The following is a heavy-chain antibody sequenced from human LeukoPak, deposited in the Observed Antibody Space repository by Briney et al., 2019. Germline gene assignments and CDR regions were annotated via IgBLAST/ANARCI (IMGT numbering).Heavy chain of an antibody. CDR1: GYAFISYV. CDR3: ARDRGGAGDFDY. CDR2: INSDDGDT. V-gene: IGHV1-3*04. D-gene: IGHD3-16*01. Sequence: ASVKVSCTASGYAFISYVIHWVRQTPGQRPEWMGWINSDDGDTKYSQKFQGRVTFTRDTSASTAYMEMSSLRPEDAAVYYCARDRGGAGDFDYWGQGTLVSVSS. J-gene: IGHJ4*02.